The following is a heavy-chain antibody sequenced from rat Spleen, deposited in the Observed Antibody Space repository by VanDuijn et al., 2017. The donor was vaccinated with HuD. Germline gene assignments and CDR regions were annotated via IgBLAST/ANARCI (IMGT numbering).Heavy chain of an antibody. J-gene: IGHJ1*01. Sequence: EVQLVESGGGLVQPGRSLKLSCTASGFTFSHYAMAWVRQAPKKGLEWVATILYDGSSTFYRDSVRARFTISRDIAKSTLYLQMNNLRSEDTATYYCTREETLYWYFDFWGPGTMVTVSS. V-gene: IGHV5-17*01. CDR1: GFTFSHYA. D-gene: IGHD3-4*01. CDR2: ILYDGSST. CDR3: TREETLYWYFDF.